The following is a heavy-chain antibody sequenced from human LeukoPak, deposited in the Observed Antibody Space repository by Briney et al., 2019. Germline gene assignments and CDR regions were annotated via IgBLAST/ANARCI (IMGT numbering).Heavy chain of an antibody. CDR2: INPNSGGT. Sequence: GASVKVSCKASGYTFTGYYMHWVRQAPGQGLEWMGMINPNSGGTNYAQKFQGRVTMTRDTSISTAYMELSRLRSDDTAVYYCASQSYCSGGSCYQINDYWGQGTLVTVSS. CDR1: GYTFTGYY. V-gene: IGHV1-2*02. CDR3: ASQSYCSGGSCYQINDY. D-gene: IGHD2-15*01. J-gene: IGHJ4*02.